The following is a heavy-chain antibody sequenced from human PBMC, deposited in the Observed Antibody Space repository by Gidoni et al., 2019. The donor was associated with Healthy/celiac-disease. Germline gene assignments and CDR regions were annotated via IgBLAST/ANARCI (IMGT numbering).Heavy chain of an antibody. D-gene: IGHD6-13*01. V-gene: IGHV3-21*01. CDR3: ARSGQQLITNDY. J-gene: IGHJ4*02. Sequence: EVQLVESGGGLVKPGGSLRLSCAASAFTFSSYSMNWVRQAPGKGLEWVSSISSSRSYIYYADSVKGRFTISRDNAKNSLYLQMNSLRAEDTAVYYCARSGQQLITNDYWGQGTLVTVSS. CDR1: AFTFSSYS. CDR2: ISSSRSYI.